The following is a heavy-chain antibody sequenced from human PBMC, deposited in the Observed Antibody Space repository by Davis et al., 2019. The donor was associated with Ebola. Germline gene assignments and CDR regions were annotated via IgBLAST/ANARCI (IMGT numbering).Heavy chain of an antibody. D-gene: IGHD2-15*01. CDR1: GGSITSGGFY. V-gene: IGHV4-31*03. J-gene: IGHJ3*02. Sequence: SETLSLTCTVSGGSITSGGFYWSWVRQYPGKGLEWIGFIYYSGKTYYNPSLKGRVTISLDTSETQFSLKLSSVTAADTAVYYCARGVVVAATAFDIWGQGTMVTVSS. CDR3: ARGVVVAATAFDI. CDR2: IYYSGKT.